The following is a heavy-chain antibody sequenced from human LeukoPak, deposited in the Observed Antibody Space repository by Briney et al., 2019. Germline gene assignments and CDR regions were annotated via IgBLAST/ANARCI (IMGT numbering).Heavy chain of an antibody. V-gene: IGHV4-61*02. D-gene: IGHD3-22*01. CDR1: GGSISSDSYY. CDR3: ARGIDSNGYQLKGFGP. Sequence: TASETLSLICTLSGGSISSDSYYWSWIRQPAGKGLEWIGRTYASGKTNYNPSLKSRVTISIDTSKNQFSLNLNSVTAADTGLYYCARGIDSNGYQLKGFGPWGQGTLVTVSS. CDR2: TYASGKT. J-gene: IGHJ5*02.